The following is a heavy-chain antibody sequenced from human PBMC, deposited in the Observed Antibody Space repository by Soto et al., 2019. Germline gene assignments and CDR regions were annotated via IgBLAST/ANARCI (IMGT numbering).Heavy chain of an antibody. CDR2: IYFSGSA. J-gene: IGHJ4*02. Sequence: SETLSLTCTVSGGSITSYYWSWIRQPPGKGLEWIGYIYFSGSANYNPSLKSRVTISVDTSKNQFSLKLSSVTAADTAVYYCARRYSRYGDYWGQGTLVTVSS. CDR1: GGSITSYY. CDR3: ARRYSRYGDY. D-gene: IGHD5-12*01. V-gene: IGHV4-59*08.